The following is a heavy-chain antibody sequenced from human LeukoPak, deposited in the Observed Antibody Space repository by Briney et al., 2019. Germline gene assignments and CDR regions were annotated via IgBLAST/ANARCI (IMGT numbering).Heavy chain of an antibody. D-gene: IGHD2-2*01. Sequence: GGSLRLSCAASGFTFSSYAMHWVRQAPGKGLEWVAVISYDGSNKYYADSVKGRFTISRDNSKNTLYPQMNSLRAEDTAVYYCAGGVVVPAAMPADYWGQGTLVTVSS. CDR1: GFTFSSYA. CDR3: AGGVVVPAAMPADY. V-gene: IGHV3-30*04. CDR2: ISYDGSNK. J-gene: IGHJ4*02.